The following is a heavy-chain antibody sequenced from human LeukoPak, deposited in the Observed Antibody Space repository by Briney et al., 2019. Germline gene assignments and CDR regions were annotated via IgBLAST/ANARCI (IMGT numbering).Heavy chain of an antibody. D-gene: IGHD5-18*01. CDR2: ISESGSGT. J-gene: IGHJ4*02. CDR1: GFTFSRYA. V-gene: IGHV3-23*01. Sequence: GGSLRLSCAASGFTFSRYAMSWVRQAPGKGLEWVSAISESGSGTYYADSVKGRFTISRDNSKDTLSLQMNSLRAEDTAVYYCAKDIAQGYTFGSIEQDYWGQGTLVTVSS. CDR3: AKDIAQGYTFGSIEQDY.